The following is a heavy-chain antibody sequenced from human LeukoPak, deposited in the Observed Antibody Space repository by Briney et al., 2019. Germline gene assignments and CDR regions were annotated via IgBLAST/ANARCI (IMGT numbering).Heavy chain of an antibody. CDR2: IYYSGST. J-gene: IGHJ6*03. CDR1: GGSISSSSYY. Sequence: PSETLSLTCTVSGGSISGGSISSSSYYWGWIRQPPGKGLEWIGYIYYSGSTNYNPSLKSRVTISVDTSKNQFSLKLSSVTAADTAVYYCYGSGDYYYYYMDVWGKGTTVTISS. V-gene: IGHV4-61*05. D-gene: IGHD3-10*01. CDR3: YGSGDYYYYYMDV.